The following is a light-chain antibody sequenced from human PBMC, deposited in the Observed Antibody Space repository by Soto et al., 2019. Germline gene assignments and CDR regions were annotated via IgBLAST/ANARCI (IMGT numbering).Light chain of an antibody. Sequence: DIQMTQSPSSLSASVGDRVTITCRASQSISSYLNWYQQKPGKAPKLLIYAASSLQSGVPSRFSGSGSGTYFTLTISSLQPEDFATYYCQQSYSTPVMYTFGQGTKLEIK. V-gene: IGKV1-39*01. CDR2: AAS. J-gene: IGKJ2*01. CDR3: QQSYSTPVMYT. CDR1: QSISSY.